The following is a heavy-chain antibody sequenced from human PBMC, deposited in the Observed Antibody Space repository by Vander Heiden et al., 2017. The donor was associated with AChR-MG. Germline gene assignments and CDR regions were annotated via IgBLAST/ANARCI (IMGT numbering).Heavy chain of an antibody. Sequence: QVQLQQWGAGLLKPSVTLSLTRAVHGGTLSGDYWSLIRQPPGKGLEWIGEIDHSGSTNYNPSLKSRVTMSVDTSKNQFSLKVRSVTAADTAIYYCARDDGPYGMDVWGQGTTVTVSS. CDR1: GGTLSGDY. D-gene: IGHD3-3*01. CDR2: IDHSGST. CDR3: ARDDGPYGMDV. V-gene: IGHV4-34*02. J-gene: IGHJ6*02.